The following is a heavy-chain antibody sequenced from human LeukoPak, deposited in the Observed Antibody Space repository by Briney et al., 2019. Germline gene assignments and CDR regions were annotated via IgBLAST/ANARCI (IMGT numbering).Heavy chain of an antibody. CDR1: GYTFTSYD. D-gene: IGHD4-17*01. CDR2: MNPNSGNT. Sequence: ASVKVSCKASGYTFTSYDINWVRQATGQGLEWMGWMNPNSGNTGYAQKFQGRVTMTRNTSISTAYMELSSLRSEDTAVYYCARGSSDYGDYPPQRWGQGTLVTVSS. J-gene: IGHJ1*01. V-gene: IGHV1-8*01. CDR3: ARGSSDYGDYPPQR.